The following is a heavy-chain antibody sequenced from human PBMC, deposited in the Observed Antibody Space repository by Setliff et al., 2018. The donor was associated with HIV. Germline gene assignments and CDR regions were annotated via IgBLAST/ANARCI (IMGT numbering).Heavy chain of an antibody. CDR2: ITGSSDTI. CDR1: GFTFSSYE. Sequence: GGSLRLSCAASGFTFSSYEMDWFRQAPGKGLEWVSYITGSSDTIYYADSVKGRFTISRDNAKNSLYLQMKTLRAEDTAVYYCAREGITGTTLHPYRGQGTLVTVSS. J-gene: IGHJ4*02. V-gene: IGHV3-48*03. CDR3: AREGITGTTLHPY. D-gene: IGHD1-7*01.